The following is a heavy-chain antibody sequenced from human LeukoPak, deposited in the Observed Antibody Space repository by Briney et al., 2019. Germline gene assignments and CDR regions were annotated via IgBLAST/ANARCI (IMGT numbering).Heavy chain of an antibody. V-gene: IGHV4-39*01. D-gene: IGHD3-16*01. CDR3: VRGSTLRHYQY. CDR2: IYYSGST. J-gene: IGHJ4*02. CDR1: GGSISSTTYY. Sequence: SETLSLTCTVSGGSISSTTYYWGWVRRPPGKGLEWIGSIYYSGSTYYNPSLKSRVTVSVDTSKDQFSLNLSSVTAADTAVYYCVRGSTLRHYQYWGQGTLVTVSS.